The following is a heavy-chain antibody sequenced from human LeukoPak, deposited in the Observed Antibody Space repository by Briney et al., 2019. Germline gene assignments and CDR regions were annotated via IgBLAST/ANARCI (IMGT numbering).Heavy chain of an antibody. J-gene: IGHJ6*02. CDR3: TRAGYRHGMDV. CDR2: TSTDGSTT. D-gene: IGHD3-16*02. Sequence: AESLTLSCTASGFTFNNYWIHWVRQAPGKGLVWVSSTSTDGSTTVYGDCVKGRFIISRENGKNTLDLQLNSLGVEDTAVYFCTRAGYRHGMDVWGQGTTVTVSS. CDR1: GFTFNNYW. V-gene: IGHV3-74*01.